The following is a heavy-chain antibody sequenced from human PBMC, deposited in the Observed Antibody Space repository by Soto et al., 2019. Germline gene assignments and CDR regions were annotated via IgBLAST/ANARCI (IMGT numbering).Heavy chain of an antibody. CDR2: VTGNGGNT. V-gene: IGHV3-23*01. CDR3: ARDIAAPGYYFDY. D-gene: IGHD6-13*01. Sequence: GGSLRLSCAASGFTFNTFAMSWVRQAPGKGLEWVSLVTGNGGNTYYADSVKGRFTISRDNSRNTLYLQMNSLRAEDTAVYFCARDIAAPGYYFDYWTQGALVTVSS. J-gene: IGHJ4*02. CDR1: GFTFNTFA.